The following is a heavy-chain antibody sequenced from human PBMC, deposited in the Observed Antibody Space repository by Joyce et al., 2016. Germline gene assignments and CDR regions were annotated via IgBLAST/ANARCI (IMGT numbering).Heavy chain of an antibody. J-gene: IGHJ6*02. Sequence: QVQLQESGPGLVKPSETLTLTCTVSGDSISSGSFYWNWIRQPPGKGLEGIGHIDYRGSTNYSPSCKSRLTMSVDTPKRQFSLKLSSVTAADTAVYYCAAYRGSSYDQHYYTMDVWGPGATVTVSS. D-gene: IGHD3-16*01. CDR3: AAYRGSSYDQHYYTMDV. V-gene: IGHV4-61*01. CDR2: IDYRGST. CDR1: GDSISSGSFY.